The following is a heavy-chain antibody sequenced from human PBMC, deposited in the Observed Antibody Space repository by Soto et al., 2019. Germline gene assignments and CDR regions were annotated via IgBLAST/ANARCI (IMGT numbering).Heavy chain of an antibody. Sequence: EVQLVQSGAEVKKPGESMKISCKASGYSFTTYWIAWVRQMPGKGLEWMGIIYPGDSDTRYSPSFRGQVTISADKSISTAYLQWSSLKASDTAMYYCARMMVAARSPFDYLGQGTLVTVSS. CDR2: IYPGDSDT. J-gene: IGHJ4*02. V-gene: IGHV5-51*01. D-gene: IGHD2-15*01. CDR1: GYSFTTYW. CDR3: ARMMVAARSPFDY.